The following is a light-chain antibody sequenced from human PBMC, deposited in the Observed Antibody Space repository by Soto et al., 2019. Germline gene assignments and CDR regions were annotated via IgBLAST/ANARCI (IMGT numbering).Light chain of an antibody. Sequence: EIVMTQSPATLSVSPGERVTLSCRASQSIRANLAWYQQKPGQAPRLLIYGTSTRATGIPARFSGGGSGTEFALSISNLQSEDFAVYYCQQYENWPLSFGGGAKVEIK. V-gene: IGKV3D-15*01. CDR3: QQYENWPLS. CDR1: QSIRAN. J-gene: IGKJ4*01. CDR2: GTS.